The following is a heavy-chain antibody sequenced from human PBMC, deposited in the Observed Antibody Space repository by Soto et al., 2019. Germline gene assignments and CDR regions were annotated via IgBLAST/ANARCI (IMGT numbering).Heavy chain of an antibody. CDR1: GLTFSGYP. CDR3: AKDGDCISTSCYGEGFDP. Sequence: EVQLLESGGGLVQPGGSLRLSVAAPGLTFSGYPMSWVRQAPGKGLEWVSAISGSGGSTYYADSVKGRFTISRDNSKNTLYLQMNSLRAEDTAVYYCAKDGDCISTSCYGEGFDPWGQGTLVTVSS. CDR2: ISGSGGST. J-gene: IGHJ5*02. D-gene: IGHD2-2*01. V-gene: IGHV3-23*01.